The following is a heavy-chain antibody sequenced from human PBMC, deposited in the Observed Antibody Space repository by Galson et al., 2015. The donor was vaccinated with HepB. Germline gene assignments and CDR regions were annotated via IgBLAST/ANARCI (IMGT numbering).Heavy chain of an antibody. Sequence: ETLSLTCTVSRGSFIGYYWTWIRQPPGKGLEWIGEINHSGSTNYNPSLKSRVTMSVDMSKNQFSLKLRSVTAADTAIYYCARAQPYSAAWFDPWGQGTLVTVSS. D-gene: IGHD2-15*01. J-gene: IGHJ5*02. V-gene: IGHV4-34*01. CDR3: ARAQPYSAAWFDP. CDR2: INHSGST. CDR1: RGSFIGYY.